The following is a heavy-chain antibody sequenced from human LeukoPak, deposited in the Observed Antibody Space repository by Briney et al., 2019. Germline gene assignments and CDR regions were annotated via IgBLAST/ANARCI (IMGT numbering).Heavy chain of an antibody. CDR3: ARGGPAAGRFDY. CDR2: ISKNGRNT. V-gene: IGHV3-64*01. Sequence: GGSLRLSCAASGFTLSSYSMHWVRQAPGKGLEFVSAISKNGRNTYYGNSMKGRFTISRDISKNTLYLQMNSLRAEDTAVYYCARGGPAAGRFDYWGQGTLVTVSS. CDR1: GFTLSSYS. J-gene: IGHJ4*02. D-gene: IGHD6-13*01.